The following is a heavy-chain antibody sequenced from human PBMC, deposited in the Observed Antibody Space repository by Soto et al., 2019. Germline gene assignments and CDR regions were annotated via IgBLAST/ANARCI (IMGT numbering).Heavy chain of an antibody. CDR1: GGSISSSSYY. CDR2: IYYSGST. V-gene: IGHV4-39*01. D-gene: IGHD2-21*02. Sequence: QLQLQESGPGLVKPSETLPLTCTVSGGSISSSSYYWGWIRQPPGKGLEWIGSIYYSGSTYYNPSLKSRVTISVDTSKNQFSLKLSSVTAADTAVYYCARRRCGGDCYSYWYFDLWGRGTLVTVSS. CDR3: ARRRCGGDCYSYWYFDL. J-gene: IGHJ2*01.